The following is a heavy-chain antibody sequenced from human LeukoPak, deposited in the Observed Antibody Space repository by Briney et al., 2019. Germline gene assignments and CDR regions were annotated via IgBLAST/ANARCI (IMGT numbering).Heavy chain of an antibody. D-gene: IGHD2-15*01. V-gene: IGHV4-31*03. CDR1: GGSISSGGYY. CDR3: ARAGSVAAADAFDI. J-gene: IGHJ3*02. CDR2: IYYSGST. Sequence: SQTLSLTCTVSGGSISSGGYYWSWLRQHPGKGLEWIGYIYYSGSTYYNPSLKSRVTISVDTSKNQFSLKLSSVTAADTAVYYCARAGSVAAADAFDIWGQGTMVTVSS.